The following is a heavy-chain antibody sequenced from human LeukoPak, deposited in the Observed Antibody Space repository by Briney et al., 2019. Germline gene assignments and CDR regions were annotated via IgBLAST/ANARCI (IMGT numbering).Heavy chain of an antibody. CDR1: GFTFSSYS. CDR2: ISSSSSYI. V-gene: IGHV3-21*01. Sequence: GGSLRLSCAASGFTFSSYSMNWVRQAPGKGLEWVSSISSSSSYIYYADSVKGRFIITRDNAKNSLYLQMNSLRAEDTAVYYCARDVRMPSDYVDYWGQGTLVTVSS. J-gene: IGHJ4*02. CDR3: ARDVRMPSDYVDY. D-gene: IGHD3-10*02.